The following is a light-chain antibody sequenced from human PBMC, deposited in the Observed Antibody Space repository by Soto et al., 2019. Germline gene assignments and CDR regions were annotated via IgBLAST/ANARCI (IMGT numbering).Light chain of an antibody. CDR1: QSVSTY. CDR2: DAS. Sequence: EIVLTQSPGTLSLSPGERATLSFRASQSVSTYLAWYQQRPGQAPRLLIYDASYRATDIPPRFSGSGSGTDFTLTISSLEPEDFAVYYCQQRRSWPPTITFGQGTRLEIK. J-gene: IGKJ5*01. CDR3: QQRRSWPPTIT. V-gene: IGKV3-11*01.